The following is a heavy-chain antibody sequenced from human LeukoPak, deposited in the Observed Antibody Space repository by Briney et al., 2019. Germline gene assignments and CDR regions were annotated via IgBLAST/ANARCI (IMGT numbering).Heavy chain of an antibody. Sequence: GGSLRLSCAASGFTFSSYSMNWVRQAPGKGPEWVSSISSSSSYIYYADSVKGRFTISRDNAKNSLYLQMNSLRAEDTAVYYCAREGATGWFDPWGQGTLVTVSS. CDR1: GFTFSSYS. V-gene: IGHV3-21*01. D-gene: IGHD3-16*01. J-gene: IGHJ5*02. CDR2: ISSSSSYI. CDR3: AREGATGWFDP.